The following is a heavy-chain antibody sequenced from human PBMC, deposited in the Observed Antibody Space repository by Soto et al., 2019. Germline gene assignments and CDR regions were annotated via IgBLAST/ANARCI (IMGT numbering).Heavy chain of an antibody. Sequence: ASVKVSCKASGYTFTSYYMHWVRQAPGQGLEWMGIINPSGGSTSYAQKFQGRVTMTRDTSTSTAYMELSSLRSEDTAVYYCARGGVVVKYYYYGMDVWGQGTTVTVSS. D-gene: IGHD2-2*01. CDR2: INPSGGST. CDR1: GYTFTSYY. CDR3: ARGGVVVKYYYYGMDV. V-gene: IGHV1-46*01. J-gene: IGHJ6*02.